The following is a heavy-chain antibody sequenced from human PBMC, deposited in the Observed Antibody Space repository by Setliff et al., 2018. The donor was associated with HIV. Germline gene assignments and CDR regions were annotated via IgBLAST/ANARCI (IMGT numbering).Heavy chain of an antibody. CDR1: GGSLSDYY. V-gene: IGHV4-34*01. J-gene: IGHJ4*02. Sequence: SETLSLTCAVYGGSLSDYYWSWIRQPPGKGLEWIAEINRSGTPNYNPSLESRVTISVDSSKDRVSLKLSSATAADTAVYYCAVPGTSGTYYRVFDYWGQGVLVTVSS. D-gene: IGHD3-10*01. CDR3: AVPGTSGTYYRVFDY. CDR2: INRSGTP.